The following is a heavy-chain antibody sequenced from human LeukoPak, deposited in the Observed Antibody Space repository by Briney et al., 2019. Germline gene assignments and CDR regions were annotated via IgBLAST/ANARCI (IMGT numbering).Heavy chain of an antibody. Sequence: ASVKVSCKASGFTFTKYYIHWVRQAPGQGLEWMGMINPSDGATTYAQRFQGRVTLTRDMSTTTVYLDLRSLRSEDTAVYFCKGKPRERRSGRFVVLFASYYTYYYMDVWGRGTTVTVSS. J-gene: IGHJ6*03. D-gene: IGHD2-21*01. V-gene: IGHV1-46*01. CDR1: GFTFTKYY. CDR3: KGKPRERRSGRFVVLFASYYTYYYMDV. CDR2: INPSDGAT.